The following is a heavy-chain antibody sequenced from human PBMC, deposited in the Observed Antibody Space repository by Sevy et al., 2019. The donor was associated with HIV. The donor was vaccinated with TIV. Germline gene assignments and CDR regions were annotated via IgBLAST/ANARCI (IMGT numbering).Heavy chain of an antibody. CDR3: AREATLRRFRYGEASGFDY. CDR1: GFTFSSYG. D-gene: IGHD5-18*01. J-gene: IGHJ4*02. CDR2: IGYDGSNK. V-gene: IGHV3-33*01. Sequence: EGSLRLSCAASGFTFSSYGMHWVHQAPGKELEWVAVIGYDGSNKYYADSVKGRFTISRDNSKNTLYLQMNSLRAEDPAAYYCAREATLRRFRYGEASGFDYWGQGTLVTVSS.